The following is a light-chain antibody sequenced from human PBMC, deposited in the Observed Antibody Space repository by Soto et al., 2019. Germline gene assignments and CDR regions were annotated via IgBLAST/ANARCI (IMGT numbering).Light chain of an antibody. J-gene: IGKJ1*01. CDR3: QQSGSSHPVT. Sequence: EIVFTQYPATLSLSPGERSTLSCMAIQSVSDYLSWYQQKPGQSHSLLIYDASKRATGIPDRFSGSGSGTDLTLTISRLEPEDFAVYYCQQSGSSHPVTVGPATKVEIK. V-gene: IGKV3-20*01. CDR1: QSVSDY. CDR2: DAS.